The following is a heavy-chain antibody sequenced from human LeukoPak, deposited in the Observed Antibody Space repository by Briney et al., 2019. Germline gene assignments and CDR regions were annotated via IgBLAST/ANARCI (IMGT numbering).Heavy chain of an antibody. Sequence: GGSLRLSCAASRFTFSSYAMSWVRQAPGKGLEWVSAISGSGGSTYYADSVKGRFTISRDNSKNTLYLQMNSLRAEDTAVYYCAGGGEMATIDYWGQGTLVTVSS. CDR2: ISGSGGST. CDR3: AGGGEMATIDY. CDR1: RFTFSSYA. J-gene: IGHJ4*02. V-gene: IGHV3-23*01. D-gene: IGHD5-24*01.